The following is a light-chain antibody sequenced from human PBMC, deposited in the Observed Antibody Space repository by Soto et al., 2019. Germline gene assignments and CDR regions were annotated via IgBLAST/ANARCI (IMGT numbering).Light chain of an antibody. CDR3: SSYTSSNTVV. V-gene: IGLV2-14*01. Sequence: QSALTQPASMSGSPGQSITISCTGTSSDVGTFNYVSWYQQHPGKAPKLMIYDVTNRPSGVSNRFSGSKSGNTASLTISGLQAEDEADYYCSSYTSSNTVVFGGETKVTVL. CDR2: DVT. J-gene: IGLJ3*02. CDR1: SSDVGTFNY.